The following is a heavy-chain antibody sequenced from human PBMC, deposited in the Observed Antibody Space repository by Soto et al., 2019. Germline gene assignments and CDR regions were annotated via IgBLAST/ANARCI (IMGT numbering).Heavy chain of an antibody. CDR2: ISSSSSYI. CDR3: ARSGDTVTTSLGY. J-gene: IGHJ4*02. D-gene: IGHD4-4*01. V-gene: IGHV3-21*01. CDR1: GFTFSSYS. Sequence: GGSLRLSCAASGFTFSSYSMNWVRQAPGKGLEWVSSISSSSSYIYYADSVKGRFTISRDNAKNSLYLQMNSLRAEDTAVYYCARSGDTVTTSLGYWGQGTLVTVSS.